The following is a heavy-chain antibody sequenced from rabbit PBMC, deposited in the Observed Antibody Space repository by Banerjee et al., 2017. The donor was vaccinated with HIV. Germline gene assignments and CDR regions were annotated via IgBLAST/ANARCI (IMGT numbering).Heavy chain of an antibody. V-gene: IGHV1S40*01. CDR3: ARDFDL. CDR1: AFSISSAYW. Sequence: QSLEESGGDLVKPGASLTLTCTASAFSISSAYWIYWVRQAPGKGLEWIACIYAGSTGTTYYASWAKGRFTISKTSSTTVTLQMTSLTAADTATYFCARDFDLWGQGTLVTVS. J-gene: IGHJ4*01. CDR2: IYAGSTGTT.